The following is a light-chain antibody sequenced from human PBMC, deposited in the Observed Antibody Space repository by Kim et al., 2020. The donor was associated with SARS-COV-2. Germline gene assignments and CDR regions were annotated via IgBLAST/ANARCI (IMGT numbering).Light chain of an antibody. Sequence: SYELTQPPSVSVAPGQTARITCGGNDFRGHSVNWYQQKPGQAPVLVIYYDSDRPSGIPERFSGSKAATTATLTISRVEAGDEADYYCQVWDTDTNDYVFGTGTKVTVL. CDR3: QVWDTDTNDYV. CDR2: YDS. V-gene: IGLV3-21*01. CDR1: DFRGHS. J-gene: IGLJ1*01.